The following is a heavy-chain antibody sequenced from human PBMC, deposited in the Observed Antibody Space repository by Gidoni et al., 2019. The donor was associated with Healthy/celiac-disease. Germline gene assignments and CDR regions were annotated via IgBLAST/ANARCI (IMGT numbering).Heavy chain of an antibody. Sequence: EVQLVQSGAEVKKPGESLKISCKGSGYSFTSYWIGWVRQMPGKGLEWMVIIYPGDSDTRYSPSFQGQVTISADKSISTAYLQWSSLKASDTARYYCARRAVPYSNDNWFDPWGQGTLVTVSS. D-gene: IGHD6-13*01. CDR2: IYPGDSDT. CDR3: ARRAVPYSNDNWFDP. J-gene: IGHJ5*02. CDR1: GYSFTSYW. V-gene: IGHV5-51*01.